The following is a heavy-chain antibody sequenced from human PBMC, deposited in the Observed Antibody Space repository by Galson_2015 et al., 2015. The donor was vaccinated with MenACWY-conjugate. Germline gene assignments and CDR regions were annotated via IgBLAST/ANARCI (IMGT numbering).Heavy chain of an antibody. CDR1: GVSFRSNA. CDR2: ISASADST. D-gene: IGHD6-6*01. Sequence: SLLLACAAAGVSFRSNAMSWVRQAPGKGLEWVSAISASADSTIYTDYAKGRTTLSRDHSNNTLVLEMSSLRGEDTALYYCVKERGSLSHNYYFYFMDVWGKGTTVTVS. CDR3: VKERGSLSHNYYFYFMDV. J-gene: IGHJ6*03. V-gene: IGHV3-23*01.